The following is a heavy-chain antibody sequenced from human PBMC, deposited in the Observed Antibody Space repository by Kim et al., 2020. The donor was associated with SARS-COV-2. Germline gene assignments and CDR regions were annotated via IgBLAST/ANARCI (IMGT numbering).Heavy chain of an antibody. Sequence: ASVKVSCKASGYTFTSYGISWVRQAPGQGLEWMGWISAYNGNTNYAQKLQGRVTMTTDTSTSTAYMELRSLRSDDTAVYYCARGPTDDGYSSSWYYYYYGMDVWGQGTTVTVSS. D-gene: IGHD6-13*01. J-gene: IGHJ6*02. V-gene: IGHV1-18*01. CDR2: ISAYNGNT. CDR3: ARGPTDDGYSSSWYYYYYGMDV. CDR1: GYTFTSYG.